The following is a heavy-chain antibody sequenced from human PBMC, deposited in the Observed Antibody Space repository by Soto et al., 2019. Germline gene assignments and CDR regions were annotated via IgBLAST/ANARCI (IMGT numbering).Heavy chain of an antibody. D-gene: IGHD2-21*01. V-gene: IGHV3-48*02. J-gene: IGHJ4*01. CDR1: GFPFSTYT. Sequence: GGSLRLSCAASGFPFSTYTMNWVRQAPGKGLEWISYITSKSSTIKYADSVKGRFTVSRDNAKSSLYLQLNSLTDEDTAVYYCAREKEPCSDTTCYSGPFEYWGRGTLVTVSS. CDR3: AREKEPCSDTTCYSGPFEY. CDR2: ITSKSSTI.